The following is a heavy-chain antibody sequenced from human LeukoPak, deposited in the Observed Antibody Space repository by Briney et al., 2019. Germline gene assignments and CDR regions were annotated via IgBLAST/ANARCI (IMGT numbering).Heavy chain of an antibody. Sequence: GASVKVSCKASGYTFTGYYMHWVRQAPGQGLEWMGWINPNSGGTNYAQKFQGRVTMTRDTSISTAYMELSRLRSDDTAVYYCARVYGDYFLGAFDIWGQGTMVTVSS. CDR2: INPNSGGT. J-gene: IGHJ3*02. V-gene: IGHV1-2*02. CDR1: GYTFTGYY. CDR3: ARVYGDYFLGAFDI. D-gene: IGHD4-17*01.